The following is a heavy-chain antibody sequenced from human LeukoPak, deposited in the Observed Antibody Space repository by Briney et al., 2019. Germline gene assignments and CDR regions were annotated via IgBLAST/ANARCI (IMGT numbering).Heavy chain of an antibody. J-gene: IGHJ3*02. D-gene: IGHD6-19*01. CDR2: ISSSSSYI. Sequence: GGSLRLSCAASGYTFSSYSVNWVRQAPGKGLEWVSSISSSSSYIYYADSVKGRFTISRDNAKNSLYLQMNSLRAEDTAVYYCARVFSSGWNDAFDIWGQGTMVTVSS. CDR3: ARVFSSGWNDAFDI. CDR1: GYTFSSYS. V-gene: IGHV3-21*01.